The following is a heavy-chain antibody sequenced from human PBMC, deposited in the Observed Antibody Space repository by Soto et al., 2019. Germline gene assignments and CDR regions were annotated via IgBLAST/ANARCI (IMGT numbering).Heavy chain of an antibody. V-gene: IGHV2-5*02. Sequence: QITLKESGPTLVKPTQTLTLTCTFSGLSLSTTGVGVGWIRQPPGKALEWLALIYWDDDKRYSPSLRSRLTSTKDTSKDQVVLTMTNMDPVDTATYYCARVIALTGTRRAREFDYWGQGTLVTVSS. D-gene: IGHD6-19*01. J-gene: IGHJ4*02. CDR1: GLSLSTTGVG. CDR2: IYWDDDK. CDR3: ARVIALTGTRRAREFDY.